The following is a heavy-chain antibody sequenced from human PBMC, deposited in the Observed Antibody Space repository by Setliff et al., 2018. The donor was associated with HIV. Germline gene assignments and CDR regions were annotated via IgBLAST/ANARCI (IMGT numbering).Heavy chain of an antibody. CDR2: ITWNRTSMT. CDR1: GFNFNHYA. D-gene: IGHD4-17*01. V-gene: IGHV3-9*01. CDR3: ARDPDYGDFIALDI. Sequence: SLKISCTASGFNFNHYAMHWVRQVPGKGLEWVSGITWNRTSMTHYADSVKGRFTVSRDDAKNSLYLQMNNLRAEDTAVYFCARDPDYGDFIALDIWGQGTMVTVSS. J-gene: IGHJ3*02.